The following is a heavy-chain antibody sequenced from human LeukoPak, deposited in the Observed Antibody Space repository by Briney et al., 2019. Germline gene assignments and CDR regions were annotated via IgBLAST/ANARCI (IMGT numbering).Heavy chain of an antibody. Sequence: SETLSLTCTVSGGSISSYYWSWIRQPPGKGLEWIGYIYYSGTTNYNPSLKSRVTISVDTSKNQFSLKLSSVTAADTAVYYCARGGGSYFGLYFDYWGQGTLVTVSS. CDR2: IYYSGTT. V-gene: IGHV4-59*01. J-gene: IGHJ4*02. CDR1: GGSISSYY. D-gene: IGHD1-26*01. CDR3: ARGGGSYFGLYFDY.